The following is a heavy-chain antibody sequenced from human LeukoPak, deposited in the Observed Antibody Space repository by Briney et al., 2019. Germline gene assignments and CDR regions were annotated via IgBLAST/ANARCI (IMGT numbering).Heavy chain of an antibody. Sequence: ASVEVSCKASGYTFTGYYMHWVRQAPGQGLEWMGGIIPIFGTANYAQKFQGRVTITADESTSTAYMELSSLRSEDTAVYYCARDTTYYYGSGSYDGFDYWGQGTLVTVSS. CDR3: ARDTTYYYGSGSYDGFDY. V-gene: IGHV1-69*13. CDR2: IIPIFGTA. CDR1: GYTFTGYY. J-gene: IGHJ4*02. D-gene: IGHD3-10*01.